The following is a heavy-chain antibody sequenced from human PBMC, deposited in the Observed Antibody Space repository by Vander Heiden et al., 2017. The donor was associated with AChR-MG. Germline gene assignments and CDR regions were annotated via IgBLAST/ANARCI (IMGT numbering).Heavy chain of an antibody. J-gene: IGHJ3*02. Sequence: EVQLVESGGGLVQPGGSLRLSCAASGFTFSSYDMHWVRQATGKGLEWVSASGTAGDTYYPGSVKGRFTISRENAKNSLYLQMNSLRAGDTAVYYCARGRPLRGAFDIWGQGTMVTVSS. V-gene: IGHV3-13*01. CDR3: ARGRPLRGAFDI. CDR2: SGTAGDT. D-gene: IGHD5-12*01. CDR1: GFTFSSYD.